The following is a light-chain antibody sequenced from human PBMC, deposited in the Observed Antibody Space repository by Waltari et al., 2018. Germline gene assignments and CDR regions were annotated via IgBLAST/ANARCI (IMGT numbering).Light chain of an antibody. V-gene: IGLV3-25*03. Sequence: YELTQPPSVSVSPGQTARTTCTGNAWAKQYGYWYQQRPGQAPVAVIYKDTERPSGIPERFSGSTSGTRVTLTISGVQAEDEADYFCQAGDSSGTWVFGGGTKLTVL. CDR2: KDT. CDR3: QAGDSSGTWV. J-gene: IGLJ2*01. CDR1: AWAKQY.